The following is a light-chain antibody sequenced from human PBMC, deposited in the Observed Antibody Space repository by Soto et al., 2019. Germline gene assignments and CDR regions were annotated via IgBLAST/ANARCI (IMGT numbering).Light chain of an antibody. Sequence: GDTVTITCRASQSIDTWLAWHQQKPGRAPKLLISKASALESGVPSRFSGSGSGTEFTLTISSLQPDDFATYYCQHYNSYSEAFGQGTKVDIK. J-gene: IGKJ1*01. CDR1: QSIDTW. CDR3: QHYNSYSEA. CDR2: KAS. V-gene: IGKV1-5*03.